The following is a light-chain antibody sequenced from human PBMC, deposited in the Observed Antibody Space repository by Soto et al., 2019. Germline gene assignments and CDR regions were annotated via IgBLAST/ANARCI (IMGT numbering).Light chain of an antibody. CDR1: QSVSRY. CDR2: DAS. Sequence: EIVLTQSPATLSLSPGERATLSCRPSQSVSRYLAWYQQKPGQAPRLLIYDASNRATGIPARFSGSGSGTDFTLTISRLEPEDFAVYYCQQRSNWPITFGQGTRLEIK. CDR3: QQRSNWPIT. J-gene: IGKJ5*01. V-gene: IGKV3-11*01.